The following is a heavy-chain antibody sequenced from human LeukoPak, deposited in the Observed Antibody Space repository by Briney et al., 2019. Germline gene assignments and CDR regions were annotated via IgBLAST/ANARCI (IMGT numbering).Heavy chain of an antibody. CDR2: IFYSGST. J-gene: IGHJ3*02. Sequence: SETLSLTCTVSGYSISSGYYWGWIRQPPGKGLEWIGNIFYSGSTYYSPSLKSRVTISLDTSRNQFSLKRNSVTAADTAVYYCAKSNGYGLVDIWGQGTMVTVSS. D-gene: IGHD3-10*01. CDR3: AKSNGYGLVDI. CDR1: GYSISSGYY. V-gene: IGHV4-38-2*02.